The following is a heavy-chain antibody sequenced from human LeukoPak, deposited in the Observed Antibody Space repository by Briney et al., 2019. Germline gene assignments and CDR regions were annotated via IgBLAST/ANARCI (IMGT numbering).Heavy chain of an antibody. CDR1: GGSFSGYY. CDR2: INHSGST. J-gene: IGHJ4*02. CDR3: ARDLSGYSGYDLDY. D-gene: IGHD5-12*01. Sequence: PSETLSLTCAVYGGSFSGYYWSWIRQPPGKGLEWIGEINHSGSTNYNPSLKSRVTISVDTSKSQFSLKLSSVTAADTAVYYCARDLSGYSGYDLDYWGQGTLVTVSS. V-gene: IGHV4-34*01.